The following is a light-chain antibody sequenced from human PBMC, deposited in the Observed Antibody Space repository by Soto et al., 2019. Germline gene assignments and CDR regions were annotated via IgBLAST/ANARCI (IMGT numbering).Light chain of an antibody. CDR1: SGDVGGYNY. CDR2: DVS. CDR3: CSYAGSYTHYV. V-gene: IGLV2-11*01. J-gene: IGLJ1*01. Sequence: QSALTQPRSVSGSPGQSVTISCTGTSGDVGGYNYVSWYQEHPGKAPKLMIYDVSKRPSGVPDSFSGSKSGNTASLTISGLQAEDEADYYCCSYAGSYTHYVFGTGTKVTVL.